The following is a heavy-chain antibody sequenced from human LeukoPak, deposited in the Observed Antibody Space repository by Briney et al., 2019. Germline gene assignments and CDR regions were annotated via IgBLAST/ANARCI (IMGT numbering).Heavy chain of an antibody. J-gene: IGHJ4*02. D-gene: IGHD5-18*01. CDR2: IYYSGST. V-gene: IGHV4-59*01. CDR3: ASGYSYGHFDY. CDR1: GGSISSYY. Sequence: SETLSLTCTVSGGSISSYYWSWIQQPPGKGLEWIGYIYYSGSTNYNPSLKSRVTVSVDTSKKQFSLKLSSVTAADTAVYYCASGYSYGHFDYWGQGTLVTVSS.